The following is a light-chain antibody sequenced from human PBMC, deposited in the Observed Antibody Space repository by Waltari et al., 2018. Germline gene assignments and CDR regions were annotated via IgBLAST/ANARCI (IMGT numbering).Light chain of an antibody. CDR2: GAS. CDR3: QQYNNWPPVT. J-gene: IGKJ1*01. CDR1: QSVSSN. Sequence: EIVMTQSPATLSVSPGARATLSCRASQSVSSNLAWYQQKPGQAPRLLIYGASTRATGIPARFSCSGSGTEFTLTISSMQSEDFAVYYCQQYNNWPPVTFGQGTKVEIK. V-gene: IGKV3-15*01.